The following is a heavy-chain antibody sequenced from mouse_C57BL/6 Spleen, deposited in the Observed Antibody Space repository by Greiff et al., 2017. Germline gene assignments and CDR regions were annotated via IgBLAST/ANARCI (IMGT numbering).Heavy chain of an antibody. CDR2: IRNKANGYTT. CDR1: GFTFPDYY. Sequence: EVMLVESGGGLVQPGGSLSLSCAASGFTFPDYYMSWVRQPPGKALEWLGFIRNKANGYTTEYSASVKGRFTISRDNSQSILYLQMNALRAEDSATYYCARYLPYFDYWGQGTTLTVSS. J-gene: IGHJ2*01. V-gene: IGHV7-3*01. CDR3: ARYLPYFDY.